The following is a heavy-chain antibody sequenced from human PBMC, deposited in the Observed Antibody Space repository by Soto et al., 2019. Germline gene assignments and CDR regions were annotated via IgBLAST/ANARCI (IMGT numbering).Heavy chain of an antibody. CDR2: IIPIFGTA. D-gene: IGHD2-15*01. CDR1: GGTFSSYA. J-gene: IGHJ4*02. CDR3: ARGYCSGGSCYPDY. Sequence: SVKVSCKAPGGTFSSYAISWVRQAPGQGLEWMGGIIPIFGTANYAQKFQGRVTITADKSTSTAYMELSSLRSEDTAVYYCARGYCSGGSCYPDYWGQGTLVTVSS. V-gene: IGHV1-69*06.